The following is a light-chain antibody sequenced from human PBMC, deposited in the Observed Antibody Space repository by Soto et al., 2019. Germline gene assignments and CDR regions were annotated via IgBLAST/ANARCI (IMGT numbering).Light chain of an antibody. Sequence: EIVMTQSPATLSVSPGERATLSCRASQSVSSNLAWYQQKLGQAPRLLIYGASTRATGIPARFSGSGSGTEFTLTISSLQSEDFAVYYCQQYGSSQGTFGQGTKVDIK. CDR2: GAS. CDR3: QQYGSSQGT. J-gene: IGKJ1*01. CDR1: QSVSSN. V-gene: IGKV3-15*01.